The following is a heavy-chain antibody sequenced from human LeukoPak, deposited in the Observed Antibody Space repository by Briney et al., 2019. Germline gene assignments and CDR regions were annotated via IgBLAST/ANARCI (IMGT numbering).Heavy chain of an antibody. CDR1: GFTFSRHW. J-gene: IGHJ4*02. V-gene: IGHV3-7*01. Sequence: TGWSLRLSCATSGFTFSRHWMTWVRQAPGKGPEWVANIKQDGSERYYVHSVRGRFTISRDNAKNALYLQMNSLRVEDTAVYYCAKVNDSSGYPDYWGQGTLVTVSS. CDR3: AKVNDSSGYPDY. D-gene: IGHD3-22*01. CDR2: IKQDGSER.